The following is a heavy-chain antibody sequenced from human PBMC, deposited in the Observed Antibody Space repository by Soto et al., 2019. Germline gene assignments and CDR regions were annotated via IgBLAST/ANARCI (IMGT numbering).Heavy chain of an antibody. Sequence: HPGGSLRLSCAASGFTFSSYAMSWVRQAPGKGLEWVSAISGSGGSTYYADSVKGRFTISRDNSKNTLYLQMNSLRAEDTAVYYCAKDPWRSGYYPHNWFDPWGQGTLVTVSS. CDR1: GFTFSSYA. J-gene: IGHJ5*02. D-gene: IGHD3-3*01. CDR3: AKDPWRSGYYPHNWFDP. V-gene: IGHV3-23*01. CDR2: ISGSGGST.